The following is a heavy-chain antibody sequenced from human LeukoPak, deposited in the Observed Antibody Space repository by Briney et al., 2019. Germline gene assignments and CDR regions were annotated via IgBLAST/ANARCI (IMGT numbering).Heavy chain of an antibody. Sequence: ASVKLSCKVSGYTLSALSIHWVRQVPGKGLEWMGGLDREHARTIYAERFQGRVTMTEDTSTDIAYMELSSLRSEDTAVYYFITDSPHNWFDPWGQGTLVTVSS. J-gene: IGHJ5*02. CDR1: GYTLSALS. CDR3: ITDSPHNWFDP. V-gene: IGHV1-24*01. CDR2: LDREHART.